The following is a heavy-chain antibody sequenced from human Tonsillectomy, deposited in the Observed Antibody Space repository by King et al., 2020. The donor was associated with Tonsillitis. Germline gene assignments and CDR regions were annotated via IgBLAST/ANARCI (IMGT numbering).Heavy chain of an antibody. V-gene: IGHV5-51*01. CDR1: GYSFTTSW. CDR3: SRLSQGAFWFDP. CDR2: IYPGDSDT. J-gene: IGHJ5*02. Sequence: VQLVESGAEMKKPGESLKISCKGSGYSFTTSWIGWVRQMPGKGLEWMGIIYPGDSDTRYSTSFQGQVTISADKSISTAYLQWSILKASDTAIYYCSRLSQGAFWFDPWGQGTLVTVSS. D-gene: IGHD4/OR15-4a*01.